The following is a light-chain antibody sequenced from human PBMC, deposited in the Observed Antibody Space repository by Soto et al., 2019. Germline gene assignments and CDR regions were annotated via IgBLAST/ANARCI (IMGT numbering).Light chain of an antibody. CDR1: QSVSSY. CDR2: AAS. CDR3: QQRSNWPPT. V-gene: IGKV3-11*01. Sequence: EIVLTQSPATLSLSPGERATLSCRASQSVSSYLAWYQQKPGQAPRLLIYAASNRATGIPARFSGSGSGTDFTLTMSSLEPEEFAVYYCQQRSNWPPTFGGATKVEIK. J-gene: IGKJ4*01.